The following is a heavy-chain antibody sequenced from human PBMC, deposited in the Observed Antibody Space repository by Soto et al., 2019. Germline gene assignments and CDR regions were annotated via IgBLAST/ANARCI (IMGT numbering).Heavy chain of an antibody. J-gene: IGHJ6*02. CDR2: MNPNSGNT. D-gene: IGHD6-19*01. CDR1: GYTFTSYD. CDR3: ASGIAVAGGYYGMDV. Sequence: ASVKVSCKASGYTFTSYDINWVRQATGQGLEWMGWMNPNSGNTGYAQKFQGRVTMTRNTSISTAYMELSSLRSEDTAVYYCASGIAVAGGYYGMDVWGQGTTVTVSS. V-gene: IGHV1-8*01.